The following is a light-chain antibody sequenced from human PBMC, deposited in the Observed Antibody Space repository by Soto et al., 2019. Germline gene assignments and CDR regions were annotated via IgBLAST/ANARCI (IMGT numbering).Light chain of an antibody. CDR2: EVS. V-gene: IGLV2-23*02. Sequence: QSVLTHPASLSWAPGQSIAISCTGTSSDVGSYNLVSWYQQHPGKAPKLMIYEVSKRPSGVSNRFSGSKSGNTASLTISGLQAEDEADYYCCSYAGSSTFFGTGTKVTVL. J-gene: IGLJ1*01. CDR1: SSDVGSYNL. CDR3: CSYAGSSTF.